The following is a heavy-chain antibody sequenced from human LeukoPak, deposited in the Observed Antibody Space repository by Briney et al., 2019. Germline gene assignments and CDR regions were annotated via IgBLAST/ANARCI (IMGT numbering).Heavy chain of an antibody. J-gene: IGHJ5*02. CDR3: ARHRSRMVRGGDWFDP. V-gene: IGHV1-18*01. CDR1: GYSFSSYS. CDR2: ISAYSGNT. Sequence: GASVKVSCKASGYSFSSYSISWVRQAPGQGLEWVGWISAYSGNTNYAHKLQGRVTMTTDTSTSTAYMELRSLRSDDTAVYYCARHRSRMVRGGDWFDPWGQGTLVTVSS. D-gene: IGHD3-10*01.